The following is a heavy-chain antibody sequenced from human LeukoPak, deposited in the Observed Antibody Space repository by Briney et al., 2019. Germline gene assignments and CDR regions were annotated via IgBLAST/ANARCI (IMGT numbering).Heavy chain of an antibody. CDR3: ARASGWPNNWFDP. CDR1: GYTFTSYD. Sequence: GASVKVSCKASGYTFTSYDINWVRQATGQGLEWMGWMYPNSGNTGYAQKFQGRVTMTRNTTISTAYMELSSLRSEDTAVYYCARASGWPNNWFDPWGQGTLVTVSS. CDR2: MYPNSGNT. D-gene: IGHD6-19*01. J-gene: IGHJ5*02. V-gene: IGHV1-8*01.